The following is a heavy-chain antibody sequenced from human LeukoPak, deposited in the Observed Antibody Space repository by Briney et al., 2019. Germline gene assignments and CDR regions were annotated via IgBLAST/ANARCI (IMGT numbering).Heavy chain of an antibody. CDR3: ARAPSSGYYYY. CDR1: GYTFTSYY. J-gene: IGHJ4*02. V-gene: IGHV1-46*01. Sequence: ASVKVSCKASGYTFTSYYMHWVRQAPAQGLEVMGIINPSGGSTSYAQKFQGRVTMTRDTSTSTVYMELSSLRSEDTAVYYCARAPSSGYYYYWGQGTLVTVSS. CDR2: INPSGGST. D-gene: IGHD3-22*01.